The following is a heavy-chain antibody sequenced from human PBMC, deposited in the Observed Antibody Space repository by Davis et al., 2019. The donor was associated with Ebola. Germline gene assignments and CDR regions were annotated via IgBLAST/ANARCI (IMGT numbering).Heavy chain of an antibody. D-gene: IGHD1-26*01. CDR1: GGSISSSSYY. J-gene: IGHJ4*02. CDR3: ARHGGRDRRDYVGY. Sequence: MPGGSLRLSCTVSGGSISSSSYYWGWIRQPPGKGLEWIGNIYYSGSTYYNPSLKSRVTISVDTSKNQFSLKLSSVTAADTAVYYCARHGGRDRRDYVGYWGQGTLVTVSS. CDR2: IYYSGST. V-gene: IGHV4-39*01.